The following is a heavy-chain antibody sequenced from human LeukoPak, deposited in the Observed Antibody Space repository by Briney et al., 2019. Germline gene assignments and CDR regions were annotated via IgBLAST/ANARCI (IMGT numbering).Heavy chain of an antibody. CDR3: ARVGDYGDYVVDY. CDR2: IYYSGCT. J-gene: IGHJ4*02. D-gene: IGHD4-17*01. V-gene: IGHV4-31*03. Sequence: SETLSLTCTVSGGSISSGGYYWSWIRQHPGKGLEWIGYIYYSGCTYYNPSLKSRVTISVDTSKNQFSLKLSSVTAADTAVYYCARVGDYGDYVVDYWGQGTLVTVSS. CDR1: GGSISSGGYY.